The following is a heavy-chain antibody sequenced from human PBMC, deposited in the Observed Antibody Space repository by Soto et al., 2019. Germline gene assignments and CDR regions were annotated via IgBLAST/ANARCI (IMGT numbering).Heavy chain of an antibody. J-gene: IGHJ6*02. CDR2: TYYRSKWYN. V-gene: IGHV6-1*01. Sequence: SQTLSLTCAISGDSVSSNSAAWNWIRQSPSRGLEWLGRTYYRSKWYNDYAVSVKSRITINPDTSKNQFSLQLNSVTPEDTAVYYCARDLFSGGGYCSAGTCSSRHYYYYGMDVWGQGTTVTVSS. D-gene: IGHD2-15*01. CDR3: ARDLFSGGGYCSAGTCSSRHYYYYGMDV. CDR1: GDSVSSNSAA.